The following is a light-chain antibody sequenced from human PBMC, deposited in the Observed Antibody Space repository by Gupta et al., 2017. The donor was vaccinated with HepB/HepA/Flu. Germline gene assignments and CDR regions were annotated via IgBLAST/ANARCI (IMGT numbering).Light chain of an antibody. Sequence: EIVLTQSPGTLSLSPGERVTLSCRASQSVSSSSLAWYQHKPGQAPRLLIYGASSRATGIPDRFSGSGSGTDFTLTISRLEPEDFAVYYCQQDGSSPSTFGQGTKLEIK. CDR3: QQDGSSPST. J-gene: IGKJ2*02. CDR1: QSVSSSS. V-gene: IGKV3-20*01. CDR2: GAS.